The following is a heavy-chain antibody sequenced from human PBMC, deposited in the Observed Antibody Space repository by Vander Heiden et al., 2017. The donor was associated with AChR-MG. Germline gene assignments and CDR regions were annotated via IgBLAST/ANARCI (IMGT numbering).Heavy chain of an antibody. CDR3: ARDLTMVQPRPDYYMDV. V-gene: IGHV3-30-3*01. CDR1: GFTFSSYA. J-gene: IGHJ6*03. D-gene: IGHD3-10*01. Sequence: QVQLVESGGGVVQPGRSLRLSCAASGFTFSSYAMHWVRQAPGKGLEWVAVISYDGSNKYYADSVKGRFTISRDNSKNKLYLQMNSLRAEDTAVYYCARDLTMVQPRPDYYMDVWGKGTTVTVSS. CDR2: ISYDGSNK.